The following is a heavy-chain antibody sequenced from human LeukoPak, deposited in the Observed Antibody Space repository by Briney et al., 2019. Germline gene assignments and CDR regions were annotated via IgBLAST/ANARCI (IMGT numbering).Heavy chain of an antibody. V-gene: IGHV3-33*01. J-gene: IGHJ3*02. CDR2: IWYDGSNK. CDR3: ARAGSSGWYDAFDI. Sequence: GRSLRLSCAASGFTFSSYGMHWVRQAPGKGLEWVAVIWYDGSNKYYADSVKGRFTISRDNSKNTLYLQMNSLRAEDTAVYYCARAGSSGWYDAFDIWGQGTMVTVSS. CDR1: GFTFSSYG. D-gene: IGHD6-19*01.